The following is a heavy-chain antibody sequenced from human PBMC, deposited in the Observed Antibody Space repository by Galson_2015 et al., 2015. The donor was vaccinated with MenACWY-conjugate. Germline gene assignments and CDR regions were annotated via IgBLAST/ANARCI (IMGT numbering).Heavy chain of an antibody. D-gene: IGHD3-22*01. V-gene: IGHV3-48*04. J-gene: IGHJ4*02. Sequence: SLRLSCAASGFTFRTYSMNWVRQAPGKGLEWLSYISSSSNTVYYADSVKGRLTISRDNTKNSLSLQMNSLRAEDTAVYYCARSANYYDNTGYYFDRWGQGTLVTVSS. CDR1: GFTFRTYS. CDR3: ARSANYYDNTGYYFDR. CDR2: ISSSSNTV.